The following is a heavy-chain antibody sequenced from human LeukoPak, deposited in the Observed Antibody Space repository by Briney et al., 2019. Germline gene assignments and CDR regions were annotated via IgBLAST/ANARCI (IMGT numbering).Heavy chain of an antibody. V-gene: IGHV3-30*18. CDR2: ISYDGSNK. Sequence: GRSLILSCAASGFTFSSYGMHWVRQAPGKGLEWVAVISYDGSNKYYADSVKGRFTISRDNSKNTLYLQMNSLRAEDTAVYYCAKEEQYSYAIWGQGTLVTVSS. CDR1: GFTFSSYG. D-gene: IGHD5-18*01. J-gene: IGHJ4*02. CDR3: AKEEQYSYAI.